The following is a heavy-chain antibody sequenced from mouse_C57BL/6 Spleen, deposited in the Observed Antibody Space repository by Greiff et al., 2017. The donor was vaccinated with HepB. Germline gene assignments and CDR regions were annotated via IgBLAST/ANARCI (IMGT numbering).Heavy chain of an antibody. Sequence: EVKLMESGGGLVKPGGSLKLSCAASGFTFSDYGMHWVRQAPEKGLEWVAYISSGSSTIYYADTVKGRFTISRDNAKNTLFLQMTSLRSEDTAMYYCARYYYFLDYWGQGTTLTVSS. V-gene: IGHV5-17*01. D-gene: IGHD2-1*01. CDR3: ARYYYFLDY. J-gene: IGHJ2*01. CDR2: ISSGSSTI. CDR1: GFTFSDYG.